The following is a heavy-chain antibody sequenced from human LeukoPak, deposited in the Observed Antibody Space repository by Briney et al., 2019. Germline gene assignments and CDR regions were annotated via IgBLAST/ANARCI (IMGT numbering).Heavy chain of an antibody. D-gene: IGHD6-19*01. CDR2: MNPNSGNT. V-gene: IGHV1-8*01. Sequence: ASVKVSCKASGYTFTTYDINWVRQATGQGLEWMGWMNPNSGNTGYAQKFQGRVTMTRNTSISTAYMELSSLRSEDTAVYYCACSLAVAGLNWLDPWGQGTLVTVSS. CDR1: GYTFTTYD. J-gene: IGHJ5*02. CDR3: ACSLAVAGLNWLDP.